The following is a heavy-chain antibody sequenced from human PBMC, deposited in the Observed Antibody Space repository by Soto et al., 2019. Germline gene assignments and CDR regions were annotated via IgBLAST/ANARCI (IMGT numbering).Heavy chain of an antibody. Sequence: SETLSLTCAVYGGSFSGYYWSWIRQPPGKGLEWIGEINHSGSTNYNPSLKSRVTKSVDTSKNQFSLKLSSVTAADTAVYYCARRRGITMVRGVTLWGQGTLVTVSS. CDR1: GGSFSGYY. J-gene: IGHJ4*02. D-gene: IGHD3-10*01. CDR2: INHSGST. V-gene: IGHV4-34*01. CDR3: ARRRGITMVRGVTL.